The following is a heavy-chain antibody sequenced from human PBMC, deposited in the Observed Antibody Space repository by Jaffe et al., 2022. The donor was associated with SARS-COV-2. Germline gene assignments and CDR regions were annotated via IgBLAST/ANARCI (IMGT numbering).Heavy chain of an antibody. J-gene: IGHJ3*02. Sequence: EVHLVESGGGLVKPGGSLRLSCAASGFNFNTFDMNWVRQAPGKGLEWVSSISSSGSYIYYADSVKGRFTISRDNAANSLYLEMNSLRAEDTAVYYCAREPFDIRGQGTLVTVSS. V-gene: IGHV3-21*06. CDR3: AREPFDI. CDR2: ISSSGSYI. CDR1: GFNFNTFD.